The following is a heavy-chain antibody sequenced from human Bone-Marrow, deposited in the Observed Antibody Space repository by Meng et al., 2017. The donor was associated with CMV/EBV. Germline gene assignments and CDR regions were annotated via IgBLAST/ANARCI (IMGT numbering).Heavy chain of an antibody. CDR1: GGSISSGDYY. V-gene: IGHV4-30-4*08. Sequence: TLSLTCTVSGGSISSGDYYWSWIRQPPGKGLEWIGYIYYSGSTYYNPSLKSRVTISVDTSKNQFSLKLSSVTAADTAVYYCARDGSGSSLAADAFDIWGQGTMVTVSS. CDR3: ARDGSGSSLAADAFDI. CDR2: IYYSGST. D-gene: IGHD1-26*01. J-gene: IGHJ3*02.